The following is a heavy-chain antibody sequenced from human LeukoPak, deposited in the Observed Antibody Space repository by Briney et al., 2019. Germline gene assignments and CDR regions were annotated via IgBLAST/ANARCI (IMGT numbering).Heavy chain of an antibody. CDR2: ISGSGGST. J-gene: IGHJ4*02. V-gene: IGHV3-23*01. D-gene: IGHD6-13*01. CDR3: AKDAYSSSWNYFDY. Sequence: GGSLRLSCVASGFTFTSSAMNWVRQAPGKGLEWVSAISGSGGSTSYADSVKGRFTISRDNSKNTLYLQMNSLRAEDTAVYYCAKDAYSSSWNYFDYWGQGALVTVSS. CDR1: GFTFTSSA.